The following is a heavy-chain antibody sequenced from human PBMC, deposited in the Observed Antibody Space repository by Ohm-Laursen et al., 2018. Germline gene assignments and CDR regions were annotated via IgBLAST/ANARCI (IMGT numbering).Heavy chain of an antibody. CDR3: AKVFKRCGGDCPYYFDY. Sequence: SLRLSCAASGFTFSSYGMHWVRQAPGKGLDWVAVISYDGSNEYYADSVKGRFTISRDNSKNTLYLQMNSLRAEDTAVYYCAKVFKRCGGDCPYYFDYWGQGTLVTVSS. CDR1: GFTFSSYG. V-gene: IGHV3-30*18. J-gene: IGHJ4*02. D-gene: IGHD2-21*02. CDR2: ISYDGSNE.